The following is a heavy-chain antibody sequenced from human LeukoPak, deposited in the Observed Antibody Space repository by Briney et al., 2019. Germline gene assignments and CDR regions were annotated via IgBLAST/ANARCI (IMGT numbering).Heavy chain of an antibody. CDR3: ARGGPPGYYYDYYMDV. CDR2: IYYSGST. CDR1: GGSISSYY. Sequence: SETLSLTCTVSGGSISSYYWSWIRQTPGKGLEWIGYIYYSGSTNFNPSLKSRVTISVDTPKNQFSLKMSSVTAADTAVYFCARGGPPGYYYDYYMDVWGKGTTVTISS. V-gene: IGHV4-59*01. J-gene: IGHJ6*03.